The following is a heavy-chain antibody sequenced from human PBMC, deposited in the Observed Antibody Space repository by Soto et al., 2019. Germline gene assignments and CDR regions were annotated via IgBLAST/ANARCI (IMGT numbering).Heavy chain of an antibody. D-gene: IGHD2-15*01. CDR2: INSDGSST. J-gene: IGHJ3*02. V-gene: IGHV3-74*01. CDR1: GFNFSSYW. CDR3: VRDRGCSGGSCYPYDAFDI. Sequence: GGSLRLSCAASGFNFSSYWMHWVRQAPGKGLVWVSRINSDGSSTSYADSVKGRFTISRDNAKNTLYLQMNSLRAEDTAVYYCVRDRGCSGGSCYPYDAFDIWGQGTMVTVSS.